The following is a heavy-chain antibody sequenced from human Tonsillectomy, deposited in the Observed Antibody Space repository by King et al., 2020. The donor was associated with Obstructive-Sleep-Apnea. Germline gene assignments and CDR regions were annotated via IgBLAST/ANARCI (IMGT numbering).Heavy chain of an antibody. V-gene: IGHV4-38-2*02. Sequence: VQLQESGPGLVKPSETLSLTCTVSGYSISSGYYWGWIRQPPGKGLEWIGSIYHSGSTYYSPSLKSRVTISVDTSKNQFSLKLSSVTAADTAVYYCAREKYSYGYFGIDYWGQGTLVTVSS. J-gene: IGHJ4*02. D-gene: IGHD5-18*01. CDR3: AREKYSYGYFGIDY. CDR2: IYHSGST. CDR1: GYSISSGYY.